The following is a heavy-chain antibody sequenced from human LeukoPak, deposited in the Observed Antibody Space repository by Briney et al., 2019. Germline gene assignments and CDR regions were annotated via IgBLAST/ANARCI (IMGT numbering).Heavy chain of an antibody. D-gene: IGHD6-19*01. J-gene: IGHJ3*02. CDR2: FDPEDGET. CDR1: GYTLTELS. V-gene: IGHV1-24*01. Sequence: ASVKVSCKVSGYTLTELSMHWVRQAPGKGLEWMGGFDPEDGETIYAQKFQGRVTMTEDTSTDTAYMELSGLRSEDTAVYYCATRSEAVADPNDAFDIWGQGTMVTVSS. CDR3: ATRSEAVADPNDAFDI.